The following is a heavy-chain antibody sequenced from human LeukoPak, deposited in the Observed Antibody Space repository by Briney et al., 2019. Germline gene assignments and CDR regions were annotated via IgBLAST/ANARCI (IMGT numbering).Heavy chain of an antibody. CDR2: INHSGST. V-gene: IGHV4-34*01. CDR1: GGSFSGYY. Sequence: PSETLSLTCAVYGGSFSGYYWSWIRQPPGKGLEWIGEINHSGSTNYNPSLKSRATISVDTSKNQFSLKLSSVTAADTAVYYCARGAGYCSSTSCYATYYYYYMDVWGKGTTVTVSS. CDR3: ARGAGYCSSTSCYATYYYYYMDV. D-gene: IGHD2-2*01. J-gene: IGHJ6*03.